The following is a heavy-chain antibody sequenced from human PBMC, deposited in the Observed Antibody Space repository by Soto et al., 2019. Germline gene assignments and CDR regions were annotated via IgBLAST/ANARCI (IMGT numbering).Heavy chain of an antibody. D-gene: IGHD2-2*01. V-gene: IGHV3-21*01. CDR2: ISSSSSYI. CDR1: GFTFSSYS. CDR3: ARVRGIVVVPAAHYYYYGMDV. Sequence: EVQLVESGGGLVKPGGSLRLSCAASGFTFSSYSMNWVRQAPGKGLEWVSSISSSSSYIYYADSVKGRFTISRDNAKNSLYLQMNSLRAEDTAVYYCARVRGIVVVPAAHYYYYGMDVWGQGTTVTVS. J-gene: IGHJ6*02.